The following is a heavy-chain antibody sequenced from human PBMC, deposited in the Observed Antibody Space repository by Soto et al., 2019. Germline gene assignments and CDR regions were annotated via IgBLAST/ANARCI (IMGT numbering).Heavy chain of an antibody. D-gene: IGHD6-13*01. Sequence: GGSLRLSCAASGFTVSSYYVSWVRQAPGKGLEWVSVIYSGGTTYYADSVNGRFTISRDNSKNTLYLQMNGLRAEDTAVYYCARGSSWSTEGGYYYGMDVWGQGTTVTV. CDR2: IYSGGTT. CDR3: ARGSSWSTEGGYYYGMDV. V-gene: IGHV3-66*01. J-gene: IGHJ6*02. CDR1: GFTVSSYY.